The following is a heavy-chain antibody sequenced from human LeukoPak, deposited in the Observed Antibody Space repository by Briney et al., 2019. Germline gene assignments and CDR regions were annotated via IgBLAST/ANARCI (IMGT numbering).Heavy chain of an antibody. Sequence: PGGSLRLSCATSGFTVNSYAMSWVRQGPGKGLEWVSTISGSGDNTYYADSVRDRFTISRDNSKNTLYLQMDSLRAEDTAVYYCTKDHSEYVWGSYRRDDYWGQGTLVTVSS. CDR1: GFTVNSYA. CDR2: ISGSGDNT. V-gene: IGHV3-23*01. D-gene: IGHD3-16*02. J-gene: IGHJ4*02. CDR3: TKDHSEYVWGSYRRDDY.